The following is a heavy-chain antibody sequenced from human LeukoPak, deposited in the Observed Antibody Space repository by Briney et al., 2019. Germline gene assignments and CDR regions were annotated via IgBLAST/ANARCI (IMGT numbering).Heavy chain of an antibody. CDR2: ISYDGSNK. V-gene: IGHV3-30-3*01. CDR1: GFTFSSYA. J-gene: IGHJ3*01. D-gene: IGHD2-2*01. CDR3: ARGGQYQLLDAFDV. Sequence: GRSLRLSCAASGFTFSSYAMHWVRQAPGRGLEWVAVISYDGSNKYYADSVKGRFTISRDNSKNMLFLQMNSLRAEDTAVYYCARGGQYQLLDAFDVWGQGTLVTVSS.